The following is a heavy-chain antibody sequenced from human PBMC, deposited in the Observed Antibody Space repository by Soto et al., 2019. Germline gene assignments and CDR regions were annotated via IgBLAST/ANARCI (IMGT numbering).Heavy chain of an antibody. J-gene: IGHJ4*02. V-gene: IGHV3-74*01. D-gene: IGHD3-22*01. CDR2: INSDGSST. CDR3: AREWDYYDSSGYPGY. CDR1: GFTFSSYW. Sequence: GGSLRLSCAASGFTFSSYWMHWVRQAPGKGLVWVSRINSDGSSTSYADSVKGRFTISRGNAKNTLYLQMNSLRAEDTAVYYCAREWDYYDSSGYPGYWGQGTLVTVSS.